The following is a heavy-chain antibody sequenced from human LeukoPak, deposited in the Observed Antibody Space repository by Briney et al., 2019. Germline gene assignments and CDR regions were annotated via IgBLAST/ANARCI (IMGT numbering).Heavy chain of an antibody. J-gene: IGHJ2*01. V-gene: IGHV4-34*01. D-gene: IGHD4-17*01. Sequence: KPSETLSLTCAVYGGSFSGYYWSWIRQPPGKGLEWIGEINHSGSTNYNPSLKSRVTISVDTSKNQFSLKLSSVTAADTAVYYCARGPRYGDYVRYFDHWGRGTLVTVSS. CDR1: GGSFSGYY. CDR2: INHSGST. CDR3: ARGPRYGDYVRYFDH.